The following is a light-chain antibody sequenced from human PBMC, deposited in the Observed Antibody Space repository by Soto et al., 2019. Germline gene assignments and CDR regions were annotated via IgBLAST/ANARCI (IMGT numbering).Light chain of an antibody. V-gene: IGLV2-23*01. J-gene: IGLJ2*01. CDR1: SSDVGSYNL. CDR3: CSYAGSSTVV. Sequence: QSALTQPASVSGSPGQSITISCTGTSSDVGSYNLVSLYQQHPGKAPKLMIYEGSKRPSGVSNRFSGSKSGNTAPLTISGLQAEDEADYYCCSYAGSSTVVFGGGTKL. CDR2: EGS.